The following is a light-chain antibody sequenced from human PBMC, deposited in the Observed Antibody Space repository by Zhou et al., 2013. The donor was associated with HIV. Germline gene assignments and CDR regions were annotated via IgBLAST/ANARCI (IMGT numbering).Light chain of an antibody. Sequence: DIQMTQSPSTLSASVGDRVTITCRASQSISSWLAWYQQKQGKAPKLLIYKASSLQSGVPSRFSGSGSGTEFTLTISSLQPDDFATYYCQQYNSYSYTFGQGTKVEIK. CDR1: QSISSW. V-gene: IGKV1-5*03. CDR3: QQYNSYSYT. CDR2: KAS. J-gene: IGKJ2*01.